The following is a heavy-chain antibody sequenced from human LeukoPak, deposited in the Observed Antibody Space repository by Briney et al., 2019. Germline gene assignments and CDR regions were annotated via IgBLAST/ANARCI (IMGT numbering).Heavy chain of an antibody. CDR1: GFSLSTRGVG. J-gene: IGHJ4*02. D-gene: IGHD3-3*01. V-gene: IGHV2-5*01. CDR2: IYWNDDK. CDR3: AHTGVFGVSY. Sequence: RKSGPTLVNPTQTLTLTCTFSGFSLSTRGVGVAWIRQPPGKALEWLALIYWNDDKRYSPSLKSRLTITKDTSKNQVVLSMTNMDPVDTGTYHCAHTGVFGVSYWGQGTLVTVSS.